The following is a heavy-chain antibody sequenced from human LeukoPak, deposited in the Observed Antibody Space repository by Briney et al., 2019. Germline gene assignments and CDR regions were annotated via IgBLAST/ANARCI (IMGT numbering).Heavy chain of an antibody. V-gene: IGHV3-30*18. J-gene: IGHJ4*02. CDR2: ISYDGSNK. CDR3: AKDDSSGYSLDY. D-gene: IGHD3-22*01. CDR1: GFTFSSYG. Sequence: PGGSLRLSCAASGFTFSSYGMHWVRQAPGKGLEWVAVISYDGSNKYYADSVKGRFTISRDNSKNTLYLQMNSLGAEDTAVYYCAKDDSSGYSLDYWGQGTLVTVSS.